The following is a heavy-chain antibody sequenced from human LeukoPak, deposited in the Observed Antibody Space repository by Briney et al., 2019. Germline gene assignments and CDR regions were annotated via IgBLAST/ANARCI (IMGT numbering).Heavy chain of an antibody. CDR1: GFPFSSYA. CDR2: ISGSGGST. D-gene: IGHD6-13*01. CDR3: AKGSVHGSSWD. J-gene: IGHJ4*02. V-gene: IGHV3-23*01. Sequence: GSLRLSCAASGFPFSSYAMSWVRQAPGKGLEWVSAISGSGGSTYYADSVKGRFTISIDNSKNTLYLQMNSLRAEDTAVYYCAKGSVHGSSWDWGQGTLVTVSS.